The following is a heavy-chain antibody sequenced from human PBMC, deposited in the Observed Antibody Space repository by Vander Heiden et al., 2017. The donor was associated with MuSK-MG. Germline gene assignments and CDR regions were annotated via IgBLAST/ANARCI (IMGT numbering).Heavy chain of an antibody. CDR1: GSSIRSGDHF. CDR2: IYDSWNT. V-gene: IGHV4-31*03. J-gene: IGHJ4*02. D-gene: IGHD3-3*01. Sequence: QVQLQESAPGLVKPAQTLSSTDTVSGSSIRSGDHFYSRIRPHPGQGPGWVGFIYDSWNTYYIPSLKSRVTISLDTSKYQFSLNLSSVTAADTAGYYCAGQGITLFGVADLDDWGQGTLVTVSS. CDR3: AGQGITLFGVADLDD.